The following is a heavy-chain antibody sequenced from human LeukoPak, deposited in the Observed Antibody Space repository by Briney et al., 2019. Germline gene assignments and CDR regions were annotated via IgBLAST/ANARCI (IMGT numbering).Heavy chain of an antibody. J-gene: IGHJ4*02. CDR1: GGSISSYY. D-gene: IGHD1-14*01. CDR2: IYYSGST. CDR3: ARRSPNHLWALFDY. Sequence: PSETLSLTCTVSGGSISSYYWSWIRQPPGKGLEWIGYIYYSGSTNYNPSLKSRVTISVDTSKNQFSLKLSSVTAADTAVHYCARRSPNHLWALFDYWGQGTLVTVSS. V-gene: IGHV4-59*08.